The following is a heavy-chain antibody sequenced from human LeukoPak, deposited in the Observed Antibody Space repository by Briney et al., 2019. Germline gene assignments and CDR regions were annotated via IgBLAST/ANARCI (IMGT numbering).Heavy chain of an antibody. V-gene: IGHV4-34*01. CDR1: GGSFSGYY. J-gene: IGHJ5*02. Sequence: PSETLSLTCAVYGGSFSGYYWSWLRQPPGKGLEWIGEIYHSGSTNYNPSLKSRVTISVDKSKNQFSLKLSSVTAADTAVYYCARSGDYSNAWGQGTLVTVSS. CDR2: IYHSGST. D-gene: IGHD4-11*01. CDR3: ARSGDYSNA.